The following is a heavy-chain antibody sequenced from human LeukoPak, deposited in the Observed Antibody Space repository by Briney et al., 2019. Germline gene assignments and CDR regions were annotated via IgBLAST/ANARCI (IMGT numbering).Heavy chain of an antibody. D-gene: IGHD6-19*01. CDR1: GGTFSSYA. CDR2: IIPILGIA. V-gene: IGHV1-69*04. CDR3: ARGDSSGWYGGDY. Sequence: EASVKVSCKASGGTFSSYAISWVRQAPGQGLEWMGRIIPILGIANYAQKFQGRVTMTRDTSTSTVYMELSSLRSEDTAVYYCARGDSSGWYGGDYWGQGTLVTVSS. J-gene: IGHJ4*02.